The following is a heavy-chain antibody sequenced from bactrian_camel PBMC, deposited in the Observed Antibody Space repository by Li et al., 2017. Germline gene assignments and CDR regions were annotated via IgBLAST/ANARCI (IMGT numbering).Heavy chain of an antibody. Sequence: VQLVESGGGLVQPGGSLRLSCVASGFSFGSYAMSWVRQAPGKEREGVAVISSDGGQIYYADSVKGRFTISKDNDKNIPYLQMDSLTPEDTGTYRCAASWDVTAPAALGRISSPEFGYWGEGTQVT. CDR3: AASWDVTAPAALGRISSPEFGY. CDR2: ISSDGGQI. V-gene: IGHV3S31*01. CDR1: GFSFGSYA. D-gene: IGHD5*01. J-gene: IGHJ6*01.